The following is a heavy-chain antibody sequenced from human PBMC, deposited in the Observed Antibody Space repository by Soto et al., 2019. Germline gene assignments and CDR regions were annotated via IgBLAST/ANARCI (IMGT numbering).Heavy chain of an antibody. CDR3: ARGWGIVVEFLRFDY. J-gene: IGHJ4*02. V-gene: IGHV4-30-2*01. D-gene: IGHD6-19*01. Sequence: SETLSLTCAVSGGSISSGGYSWSWIRQPPGKGLEWIGYIYHSGSTYYNPSLKSRVTISVDRSKNQFSLKLSSVTAADTAVYYCARGWGIVVEFLRFDYWGQGTLVTVSS. CDR2: IYHSGST. CDR1: GGSISSGGYS.